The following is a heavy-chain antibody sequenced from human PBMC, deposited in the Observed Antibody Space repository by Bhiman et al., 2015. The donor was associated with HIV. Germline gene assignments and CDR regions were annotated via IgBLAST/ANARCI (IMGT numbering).Heavy chain of an antibody. CDR2: IYSGGST. CDR3: ARGPYGSGTSLDY. Sequence: EVQLVESGGGLIQPGGSLRLSCAASGFTVSSNYMSWVRQAPGKGLEWVSVIYSGGSTYYADSVKGRFTISRDNSKNTLYLQMNSLRAEDTAVYFCARGPYGSGTSLDYWGQGTLVTVSS. J-gene: IGHJ4*02. V-gene: IGHV3-53*01. CDR1: GFTVSSNY. D-gene: IGHD3-10*01.